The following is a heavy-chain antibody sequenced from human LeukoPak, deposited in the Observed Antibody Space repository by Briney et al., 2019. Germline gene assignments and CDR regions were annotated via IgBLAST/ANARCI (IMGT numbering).Heavy chain of an antibody. CDR3: ARGHTAVTRHFDF. D-gene: IGHD4-17*01. Sequence: GGSLRLSCEASGFTFTTYNVTWVRQSPGKGLEGVSLISRGSSAIFSADALKGRFTISRDDAKNLLYLDMNSLRAEDTAVYYCARGHTAVTRHFDFWGQGTLVTVSS. V-gene: IGHV3-21*01. CDR2: ISRGSSAI. J-gene: IGHJ4*02. CDR1: GFTFTTYN.